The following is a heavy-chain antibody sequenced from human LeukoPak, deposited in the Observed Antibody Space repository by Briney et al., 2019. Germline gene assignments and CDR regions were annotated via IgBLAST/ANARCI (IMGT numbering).Heavy chain of an antibody. Sequence: SETLSLTCTVSGGSISSSSYYWGWIRQPPGKGLEWIGSIYYSGSTYYNPSLKSRVTISVDTSKNQFSLKLSSVTAADTAVYYCARQTSSPPPYGGNPLWDHWGQGTLVTVSS. J-gene: IGHJ4*02. CDR2: IYYSGST. CDR1: GGSISSSSYY. D-gene: IGHD4-23*01. V-gene: IGHV4-39*01. CDR3: ARQTSSPPPYGGNPLWDH.